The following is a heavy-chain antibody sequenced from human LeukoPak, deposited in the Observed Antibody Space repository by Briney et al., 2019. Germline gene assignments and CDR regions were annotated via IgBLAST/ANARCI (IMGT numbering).Heavy chain of an antibody. Sequence: ASVKVSCKASGFTFTAYWMHWVRQAPGQGLEWMGVVNPTADNRVYAQKFKGRVTMTRDTSTSTAYMELSSLRSEDTAVYFCARDNSRREGGTTFWWFDPWGQGTLVTVSS. V-gene: IGHV1-46*01. D-gene: IGHD1-26*01. CDR2: VNPTADNR. CDR3: ARDNSRREGGTTFWWFDP. CDR1: GFTFTAYW. J-gene: IGHJ5*02.